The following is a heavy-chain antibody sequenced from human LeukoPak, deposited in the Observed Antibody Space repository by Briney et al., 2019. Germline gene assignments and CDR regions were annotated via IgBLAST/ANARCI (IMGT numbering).Heavy chain of an antibody. CDR3: ARDEIPAAYFDY. Sequence: PGGSLRLSCEASGFSFSRYSMNWVRQAPGQGLEWVSSISTSGDSTYYADSVKGRFTISRDNAKNSLYLQMNSLRDEDTAVYYCARDEIPAAYFDYWGQGTLVTVSS. J-gene: IGHJ4*02. V-gene: IGHV3-48*02. CDR2: ISTSGDST. CDR1: GFSFSRYS. D-gene: IGHD2-2*01.